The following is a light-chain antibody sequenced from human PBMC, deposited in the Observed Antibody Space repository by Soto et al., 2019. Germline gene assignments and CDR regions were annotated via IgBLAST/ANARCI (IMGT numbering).Light chain of an antibody. CDR1: SSDVGGYNF. J-gene: IGLJ1*01. V-gene: IGLV2-14*03. CDR2: EVT. CDR3: SSYTTSSTVV. Sequence: QSVRTQPASVFRSPGHSITISCTGTSSDVGGYNFVSWYQQLPGKAPKLMIYEVTSRPSGVSNRFSGSKSGNTASLTISGLQPEDEAEYYCSSYTTSSTVVFGTGTKVTVL.